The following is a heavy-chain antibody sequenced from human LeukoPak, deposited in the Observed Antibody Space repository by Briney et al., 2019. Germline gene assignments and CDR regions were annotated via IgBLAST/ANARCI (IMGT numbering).Heavy chain of an antibody. J-gene: IGHJ5*02. CDR1: GGSISSGGYS. V-gene: IGHV4-30-2*01. Sequence: SETLSLTCAASGGSISSGGYSWSWIRQPPGKGLEWIGYIYHSGSTYYNPSLKSRVTISVDRSKNQFSLKLSSVTAADTAVYYCARGSSYNWFDPWGQGTLVTVSS. CDR3: ARGSSYNWFDP. CDR2: IYHSGST. D-gene: IGHD6-6*01.